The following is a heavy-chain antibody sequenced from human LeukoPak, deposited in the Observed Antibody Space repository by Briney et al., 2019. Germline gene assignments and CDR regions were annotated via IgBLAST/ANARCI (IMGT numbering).Heavy chain of an antibody. V-gene: IGHV3-66*01. Sequence: GGSLRLSCAASGVTVSSNYMTWVRQAPGKGLEWVAVIYTSDSTYYADSVKGRFTISRDNSRNILYLQMNSLRGEDTAVYYCARGNRLLWFGRYYYYGMDVWGQGTAVTVSS. J-gene: IGHJ6*02. CDR3: ARGNRLLWFGRYYYYGMDV. CDR1: GVTVSSNY. D-gene: IGHD3-10*01. CDR2: IYTSDST.